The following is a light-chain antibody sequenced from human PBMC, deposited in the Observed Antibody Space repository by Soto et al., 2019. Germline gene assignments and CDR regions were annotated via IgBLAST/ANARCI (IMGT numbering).Light chain of an antibody. CDR2: DAS. CDR3: QQRINWRRLT. V-gene: IGKV3-11*01. CDR1: QSVSIY. J-gene: IGKJ4*01. Sequence: EIVLTQSPATLSLSPGERATLSCRASQSVSIYLAWYQQRPGQAPRLLIYDASNRATGIPDTFSGSGSGTDFTLTISSLEPEDFAVYYCQQRINWRRLTFGGGTKVEIK.